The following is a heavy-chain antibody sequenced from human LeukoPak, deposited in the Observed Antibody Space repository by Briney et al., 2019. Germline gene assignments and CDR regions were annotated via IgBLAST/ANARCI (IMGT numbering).Heavy chain of an antibody. CDR3: ARGGIQLWSNNWVDP. CDR1: GGSMSSYY. V-gene: IGHV4-59*01. CDR2: IYYSGTT. J-gene: IGHJ5*02. Sequence: SETLSLTCTVSGGSMSSYYWSWIRQPPGKGLEWIGYIYYSGTTNYNPSLRSRATISVDTSKNQFSLKLSSVIAADTAVYYCARGGIQLWSNNWVDPWGQGTLVTVSS. D-gene: IGHD5-18*01.